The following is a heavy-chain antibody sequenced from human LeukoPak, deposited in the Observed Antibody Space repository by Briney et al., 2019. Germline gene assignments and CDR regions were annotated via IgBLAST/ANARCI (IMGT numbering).Heavy chain of an antibody. J-gene: IGHJ4*02. V-gene: IGHV4-59*11. CDR3: ASSLFAVAATEYYFDY. CDR2: IYYSGST. CDR1: GGSISSHY. Sequence: SETLSLTCTVSGGSISSHYWSWIRQPPRKGLEWIGYIYYSGSTNYNPSLKSRVTISVDTSKNQFSLKLSSVTAADTAVYYCASSLFAVAATEYYFDYWGQGTLVTVSS. D-gene: IGHD2-15*01.